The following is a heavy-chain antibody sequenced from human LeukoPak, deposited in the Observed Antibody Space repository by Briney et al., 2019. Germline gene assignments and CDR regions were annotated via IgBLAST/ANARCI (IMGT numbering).Heavy chain of an antibody. V-gene: IGHV4-39*01. CDR3: ARQKILWFGSRYYMDV. CDR1: GGSISSSSYY. Sequence: SETLSLTCTVSGGSISSSSYYWGWIRQPPGKGLEWIGNIFYSGSTYYSPSLKSRVTISLDTSRNQFSLKLSSVTAADTAVYYCARQKILWFGSRYYMDVWGKGTTVTISS. J-gene: IGHJ6*03. CDR2: IFYSGST. D-gene: IGHD3-10*01.